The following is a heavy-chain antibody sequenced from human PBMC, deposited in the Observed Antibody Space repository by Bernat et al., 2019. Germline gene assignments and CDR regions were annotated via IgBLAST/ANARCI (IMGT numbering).Heavy chain of an antibody. V-gene: IGHV3-30-3*01. J-gene: IGHJ4*02. CDR1: GFTFSSYA. Sequence: QVQLVESGGGVVQPGRSLRLSCAASGFTFSSYAMHWVRQAPGKGLEWVAVISYDGSNKYYADSVKGRFTISRDNSKNTLYLQMNSLRAEDTAVYYCARDSDCGGDCYIFDYWGQGTLVTVSS. CDR2: ISYDGSNK. D-gene: IGHD2-21*02. CDR3: ARDSDCGGDCYIFDY.